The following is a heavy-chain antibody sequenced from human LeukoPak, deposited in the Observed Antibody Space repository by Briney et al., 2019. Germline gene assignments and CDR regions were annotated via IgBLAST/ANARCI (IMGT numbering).Heavy chain of an antibody. Sequence: SETLSLTCTVSGGSISSYYWSWIRQPPGKGLEWIGYIYYRASTNYNPSLQSRVTISVDTSNNQFSLKLSSVTAADTAVYYCARESLDGYFDYWGQGTLVTVSS. J-gene: IGHJ4*02. CDR3: ARESLDGYFDY. D-gene: IGHD5-24*01. CDR2: IYYRAST. CDR1: GGSISSYY. V-gene: IGHV4-59*01.